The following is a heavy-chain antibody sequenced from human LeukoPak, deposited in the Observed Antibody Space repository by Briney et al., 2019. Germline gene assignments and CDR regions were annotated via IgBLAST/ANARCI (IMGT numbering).Heavy chain of an antibody. D-gene: IGHD3-10*01. J-gene: IGHJ1*01. V-gene: IGHV4-30-2*01. Sequence: SQTLSLTCAVSGGSISSGGYSWSWIRQPPGKGLEWIGYIYHSGSTYYNPSLKSRVTISVDRSKNQFSLKLSSVTAADTAVYYCATGITMIRAEYFQHWGQGTLVIVSS. CDR1: GGSISSGGYS. CDR3: ATGITMIRAEYFQH. CDR2: IYHSGST.